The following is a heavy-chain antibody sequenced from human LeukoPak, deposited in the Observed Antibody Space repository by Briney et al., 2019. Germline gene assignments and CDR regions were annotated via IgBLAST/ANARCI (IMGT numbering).Heavy chain of an antibody. CDR1: GLTISSYS. Sequence: PGGSLRLSCAASGLTISSYSMNWVRQAPGKGLEWVSSISSSSSYIYYADSVKGRFTISRDNAKNSLYLQMNSLRAEDTAVYYCARVRGYYYDSSAPLGYWGQGTLVTVSS. D-gene: IGHD3-22*01. CDR2: ISSSSSYI. CDR3: ARVRGYYYDSSAPLGY. V-gene: IGHV3-21*01. J-gene: IGHJ4*02.